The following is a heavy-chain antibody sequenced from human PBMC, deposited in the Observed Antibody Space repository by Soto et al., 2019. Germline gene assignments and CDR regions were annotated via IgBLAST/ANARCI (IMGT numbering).Heavy chain of an antibody. CDR3: ARYIPGVRYYGMDV. J-gene: IGHJ6*02. V-gene: IGHV3-48*01. CDR1: GFTFSSYS. CDR2: ISSSSSTI. D-gene: IGHD2-2*01. Sequence: GGSLRLSCAASGFTFSSYSMNWVRQAPGKGLEWVSYISSSSSTIYYADSVKGRFTISRDNAENSLFLQMYSLRAEDTAVYYCARYIPGVRYYGMDVWGQGTTVTVSS.